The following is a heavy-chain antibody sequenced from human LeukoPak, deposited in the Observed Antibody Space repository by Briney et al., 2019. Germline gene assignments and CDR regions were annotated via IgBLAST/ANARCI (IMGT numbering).Heavy chain of an antibody. J-gene: IGHJ4*02. CDR2: ISERGGST. V-gene: IGHV3-23*01. CDR3: AKRGIVIRAVIIIGFHKEAYYFDY. CDR1: GIKLSNYG. Sequence: PGGSLRLSCVVSGIKLSNYGMSWVRQAPGKGLEWVSGISERGGSTNYADSVKGRFIISRDTSKNTVYLQMNSLRVEDTAVYFCAKRGIVIRAVIIIGFHKEAYYFDYWGQGILVTVSS. D-gene: IGHD3-10*01.